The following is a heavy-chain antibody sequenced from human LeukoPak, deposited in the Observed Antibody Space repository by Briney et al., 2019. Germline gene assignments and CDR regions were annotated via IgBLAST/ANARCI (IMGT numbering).Heavy chain of an antibody. Sequence: SETLSLTCTVSGGSISGYYWSWIRPPPGKGLEWIGYIYYSGSTNYNPSLKSRVTISVDTSKNQFSLKLSSVTAADTAVYYCARGCSAGTPHNWFDPWGQGTLVTVSS. D-gene: IGHD6-13*01. J-gene: IGHJ5*02. CDR3: ARGCSAGTPHNWFDP. V-gene: IGHV4-59*01. CDR2: IYYSGST. CDR1: GGSISGYY.